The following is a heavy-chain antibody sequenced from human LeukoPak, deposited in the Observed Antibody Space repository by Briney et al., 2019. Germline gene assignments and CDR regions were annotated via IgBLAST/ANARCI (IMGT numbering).Heavy chain of an antibody. J-gene: IGHJ3*02. CDR1: GYSISSGYY. CDR3: ARAVDYYDSSGYAFDI. Sequence: SETLSLTCTVSGYSISSGYYWGWIRQPPGKGLEWIGSIYHSGSTYYNPSLKSRVTISVDTSKNQFSLKLSSVTAADTAVYYCARAVDYYDSSGYAFDIWGQGTMVTVSS. V-gene: IGHV4-38-2*02. D-gene: IGHD3-22*01. CDR2: IYHSGST.